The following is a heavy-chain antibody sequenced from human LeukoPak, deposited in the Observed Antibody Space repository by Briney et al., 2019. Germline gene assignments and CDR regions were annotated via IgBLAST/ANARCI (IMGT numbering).Heavy chain of an antibody. CDR3: ARFSRVEWSF. CDR1: GFTFSNYW. V-gene: IGHV3-7*01. Sequence: PGGSLRLSCAASGFTFSNYWMSWVRQAPGKGLEWVANIKQDGSVKQYVDSIKGRFTISRDNAKNTLYLQMDSLRVEDTAVYYSARFSRVEWSFWGQGTLVTVSS. CDR2: IKQDGSVK. J-gene: IGHJ4*02. D-gene: IGHD3-3*01.